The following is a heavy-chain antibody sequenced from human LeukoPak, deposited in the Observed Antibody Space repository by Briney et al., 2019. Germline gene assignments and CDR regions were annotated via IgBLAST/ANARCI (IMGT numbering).Heavy chain of an antibody. V-gene: IGHV3-23*01. CDR3: AKAGFIYGYIPFDH. Sequence: PGGSLRLSCAASGFTFSSYALSWVRQAPGKGLEWVSIISGSGGSTYYADSVQGRFTIPRDSSKNTLYLQMNSLRAEDTAVYYCAKAGFIYGYIPFDHWGQGTLVTVSS. CDR1: GFTFSSYA. CDR2: ISGSGGST. J-gene: IGHJ4*02. D-gene: IGHD5-18*01.